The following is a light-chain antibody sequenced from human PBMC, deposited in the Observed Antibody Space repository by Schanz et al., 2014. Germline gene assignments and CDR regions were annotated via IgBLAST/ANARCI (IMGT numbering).Light chain of an antibody. CDR1: SSDVGNYDL. CDR2: EGS. Sequence: QSALTQPASVSGSPGQSITISCTGTSSDVGNYDLVSWYQQHPGKAPKVMIYEGSKRPSGVSNRFSGSKSGNTASLTISGLQAEDEADYYCSSYTSSSIYVVFGGGTKLTVL. V-gene: IGLV2-14*02. CDR3: SSYTSSSIYVV. J-gene: IGLJ2*01.